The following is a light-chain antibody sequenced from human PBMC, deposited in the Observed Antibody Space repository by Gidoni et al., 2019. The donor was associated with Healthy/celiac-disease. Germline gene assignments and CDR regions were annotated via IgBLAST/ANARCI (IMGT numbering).Light chain of an antibody. Sequence: QSVLTQPPSASGTPGQRVTISCSGSSSNIGSNTVNWYQQLPGTAPKLHIYSNNQRPSGVPDRFSGSKSGTAASRAISGLQSEDEADYYCAAWDDSLNGPNVFGTGTKVTVL. CDR1: SSNIGSNT. CDR2: SNN. V-gene: IGLV1-44*01. J-gene: IGLJ1*01. CDR3: AAWDDSLNGPNV.